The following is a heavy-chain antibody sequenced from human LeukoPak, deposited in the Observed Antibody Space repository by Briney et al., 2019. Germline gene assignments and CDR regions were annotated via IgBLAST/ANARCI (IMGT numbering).Heavy chain of an antibody. V-gene: IGHV4-59*01. CDR3: ARDGPYYYDSSGYGAFDI. CDR2: IYYSGST. Sequence: SETLSPTCTVSGGSISSYYWSWIRQPPGKGLEWIGYIYYSGSTNYNPSLKSRVTISVDTSKNQFSLKLSSVTAADTAVYYCARDGPYYYDSSGYGAFDIWGQGTMVTVSS. CDR1: GGSISSYY. J-gene: IGHJ3*02. D-gene: IGHD3-22*01.